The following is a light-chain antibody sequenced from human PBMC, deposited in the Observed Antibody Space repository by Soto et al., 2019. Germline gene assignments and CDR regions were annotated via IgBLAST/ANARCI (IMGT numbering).Light chain of an antibody. J-gene: IGKJ1*01. CDR3: MQPLQSWT. V-gene: IGKV2-28*01. CDR1: QSLLHSNGYNY. CDR2: LGS. Sequence: DIVMTQSPLSLPVTPGEPASISCRPSQSLLHSNGYNYLDWYLQKPGQSPQLLIYLGSNRASGVPDRFSGSGSGTDFTPKISRVEAEDVGVYYCMQPLQSWTFGQGTKVDIK.